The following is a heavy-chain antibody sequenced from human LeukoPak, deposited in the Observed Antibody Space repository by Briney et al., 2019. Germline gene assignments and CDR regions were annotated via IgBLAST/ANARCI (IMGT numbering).Heavy chain of an antibody. Sequence: ASVKVSCKASGGTFSSYAISWVRQAPGKGLEWMGGFDPEDGETIYAQKFQGRVTMTEDTSTDTAYMELSSLRSEDTAVYYCARNYYDSSGYYYFDYWGQGTLVTVSS. J-gene: IGHJ4*02. CDR3: ARNYYDSSGYYYFDY. V-gene: IGHV1-24*01. CDR2: FDPEDGET. D-gene: IGHD3-22*01. CDR1: GGTFSSYA.